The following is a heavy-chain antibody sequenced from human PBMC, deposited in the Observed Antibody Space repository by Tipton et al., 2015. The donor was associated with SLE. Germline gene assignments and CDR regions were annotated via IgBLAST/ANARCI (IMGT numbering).Heavy chain of an antibody. J-gene: IGHJ4*02. CDR2: IYYSGST. CDR3: ARNHGGIPFDY. D-gene: IGHD2-15*01. Sequence: TLSLTCTVSGGSISSSSYYWGWIRQPPGKGLEWIGSIYYSGSTYYNPSLKSRVTISVDTSKNQFSLKLSSVTAADTAVYYCARNHGGIPFDYWGQGTLVTVSS. CDR1: GGSISSSSYY. V-gene: IGHV4-39*07.